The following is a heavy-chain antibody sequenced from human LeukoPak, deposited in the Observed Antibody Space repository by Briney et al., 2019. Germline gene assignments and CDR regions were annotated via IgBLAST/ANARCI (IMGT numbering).Heavy chain of an antibody. V-gene: IGHV1-69*13. Sequence: SVMVSCKASGGTFSSYAISWVRQAPGQGLEWMRGIIPIFGTANYAQKFQGRVTITADESTSTAYIELSSLRSEDTAVYYCARKRWELLLFDPWGQGTLVTVSS. D-gene: IGHD1-26*01. CDR3: ARKRWELLLFDP. CDR2: IIPIFGTA. CDR1: GGTFSSYA. J-gene: IGHJ5*02.